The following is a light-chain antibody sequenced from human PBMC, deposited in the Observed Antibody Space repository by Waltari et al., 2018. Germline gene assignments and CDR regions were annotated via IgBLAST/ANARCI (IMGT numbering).Light chain of an antibody. CDR2: KAS. Sequence: DIQMTQSPSTLSASVGDRVTITYRASQSISSWLAWYQQKPGKAPKLLIYKASSLESGVPSRFSGSGSGTEFTLTISSLQPEDFATYYCQQSYSTLMYTFGQGTKLEIK. CDR3: QQSYSTLMYT. CDR1: QSISSW. J-gene: IGKJ2*01. V-gene: IGKV1-5*03.